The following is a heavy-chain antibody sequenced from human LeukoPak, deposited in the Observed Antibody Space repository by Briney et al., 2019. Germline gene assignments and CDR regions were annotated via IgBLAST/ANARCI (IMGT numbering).Heavy chain of an antibody. D-gene: IGHD3-16*02. J-gene: IGHJ4*02. Sequence: GGSLRLSCAASGFTFSSYAMSWVRQAPGKGLEWVSAISGSGGSTYYADSVKGRFTISRDNSKNTLYLQMNSLRAEDTAVYYCAKGDYDYVWGSYRPQPQPLFDYWGQGTLVTVSS. CDR2: ISGSGGST. CDR3: AKGDYDYVWGSYRPQPQPLFDY. CDR1: GFTFSSYA. V-gene: IGHV3-23*01.